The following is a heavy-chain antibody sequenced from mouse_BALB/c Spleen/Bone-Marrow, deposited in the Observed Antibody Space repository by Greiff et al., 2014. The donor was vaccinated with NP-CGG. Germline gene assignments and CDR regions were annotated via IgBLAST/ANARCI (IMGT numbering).Heavy chain of an antibody. CDR2: INPSNGGP. V-gene: IGHV1S81*02. Sequence: VQLQQSGAELVKPGASVKLSCKASGYTFTNYYMYWVKQRPGQGLEWIGEINPSNGGPNFNEKFKSKATLTVDKSSSTAYMQLSSLTSEDSAVYYCTRARLGGFAYWGQGTLVTVSA. J-gene: IGHJ3*01. CDR1: GYTFTNYY. CDR3: TRARLGGFAY.